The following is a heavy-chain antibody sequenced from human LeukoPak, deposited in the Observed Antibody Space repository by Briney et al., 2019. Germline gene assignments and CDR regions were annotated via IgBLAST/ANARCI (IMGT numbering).Heavy chain of an antibody. CDR3: AVTYYDFWSGLQNFDD. V-gene: IGHV1-69*05. D-gene: IGHD3-3*01. CDR2: IIPIFGTA. Sequence: ASVKVSCKASGGTFSSYAISWVRQAPGQGLEWMGRIIPIFGTANYAQKFQGRVTITTAESTSTAYMELSSLRSEDTAVYYCAVTYYDFWSGLQNFDDWGQGTLVTVSS. CDR1: GGTFSSYA. J-gene: IGHJ4*02.